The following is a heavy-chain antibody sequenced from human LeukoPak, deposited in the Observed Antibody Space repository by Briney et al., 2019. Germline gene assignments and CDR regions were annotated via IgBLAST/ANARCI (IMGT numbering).Heavy chain of an antibody. V-gene: IGHV3-74*01. CDR3: AKDGYDGSGAYIDN. J-gene: IGHJ4*02. CDR2: INTDGSST. CDR1: GFTFSSYW. Sequence: GGSLRLSCAASGFTFSSYWMHWVRQAPGRGLVWVSRINTDGSSTSYADSVKGRFTISRDNSKNTLSLQMNSLRAEDTAVYHCAKDGYDGSGAYIDNWGQGTLVTVSS. D-gene: IGHD3-22*01.